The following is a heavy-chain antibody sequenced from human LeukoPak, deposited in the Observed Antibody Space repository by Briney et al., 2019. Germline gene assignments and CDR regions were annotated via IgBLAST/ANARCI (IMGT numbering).Heavy chain of an antibody. CDR1: GFAFSSYA. D-gene: IGHD3-10*01. V-gene: IGHV3-23*01. CDR2: ISGSGRNT. CDR3: ASGSGSYRTPYYYMDV. Sequence: GSLRLSCAASGFAFSSYAMNWVRQAPVKGLEWVSAISGSGRNTYYADSVKGRFTISRDNSKNTLYLQMNSLRAEDTAVYYCASGSGSYRTPYYYMDVWGTGTTVTVSS. J-gene: IGHJ6*03.